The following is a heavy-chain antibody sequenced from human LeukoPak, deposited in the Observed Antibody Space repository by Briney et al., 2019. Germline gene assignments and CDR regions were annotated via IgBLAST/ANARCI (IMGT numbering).Heavy chain of an antibody. J-gene: IGHJ4*02. CDR3: ARTAPYDILTGYLDY. CDR1: GYTFTSYY. CDR2: INPNSGGT. D-gene: IGHD3-9*01. V-gene: IGHV1-2*02. Sequence: GASVKVSCKASGYTFTSYYMHWVRQAPGQGLEWMGWINPNSGGTNFARKFQGRVTMTRDTSISTAYMELSRLRSDDTATYYCARTAPYDILTGYLDYWGQGTLVTVSS.